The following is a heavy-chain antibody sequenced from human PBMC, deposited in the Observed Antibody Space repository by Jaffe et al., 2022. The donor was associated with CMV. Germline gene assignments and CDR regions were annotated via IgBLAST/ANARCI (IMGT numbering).Heavy chain of an antibody. V-gene: IGHV1-69*01. CDR1: GGTFSSYA. CDR3: ATPDQYHYGSGRDYDYYFDY. D-gene: IGHD3-10*01. CDR2: IIPIFGTA. J-gene: IGHJ4*02. Sequence: QVQLVQSGAEVKKPGSSVKVSCKASGGTFSSYAISWVRQAPGQGLEWMGGIIPIFGTANYAQKFQGRVTITADESTSTAYMELSSLRSEDTAVYYCATPDQYHYGSGRDYDYYFDYWGQGTLVTVSS.